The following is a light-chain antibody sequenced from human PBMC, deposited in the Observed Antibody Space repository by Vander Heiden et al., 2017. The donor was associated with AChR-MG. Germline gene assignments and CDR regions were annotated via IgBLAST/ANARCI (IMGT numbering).Light chain of an antibody. CDR2: GAS. Sequence: DIQMTQSPSNLSASVGDRVTITCRASQSISRSLAWYQQKPGKAPKLLIYGASSLEIGVPSRCSGSGSETEFTLTISSLQPDDFATYYCQQYNSYSTFGQGTKVEIK. CDR1: QSISRS. J-gene: IGKJ1*01. CDR3: QQYNSYST. V-gene: IGKV1-5*03.